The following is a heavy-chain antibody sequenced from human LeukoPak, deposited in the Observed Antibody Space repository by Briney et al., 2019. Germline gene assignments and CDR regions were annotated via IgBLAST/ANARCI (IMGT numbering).Heavy chain of an antibody. CDR1: GGTFSSYA. J-gene: IGHJ4*02. D-gene: IGHD2-2*01. V-gene: IGHV1-69*05. CDR3: ARDRSSSSDFGY. CDR2: IIPIFGTA. Sequence: SVKVSCKASGGTFSSYAISWVRQAPGQGLEWMGGIIPIFGTANYAQKFQGRVTITTDESTSTTYMELSSLRSEDTAVYYCARDRSSSSDFGYWGQGTLVTVSS.